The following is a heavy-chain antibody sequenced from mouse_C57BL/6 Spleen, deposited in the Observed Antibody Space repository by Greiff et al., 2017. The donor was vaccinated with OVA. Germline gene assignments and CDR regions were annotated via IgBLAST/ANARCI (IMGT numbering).Heavy chain of an antibody. V-gene: IGHV1-82*01. J-gene: IGHJ1*03. CDR1: GYAFSSSW. Sequence: QVQLQQSGPELVKPGASVKISCKASGYAFSSSWMNWVKQRPGKGLEWIGRIYPGDGDTNYNGKFKGKATLTADTSSSTAYMQLSSLTSEDSAVYICARELLRPYLYFDDWGTGTTVTVSS. CDR2: IYPGDGDT. CDR3: ARELLRPYLYFDD. D-gene: IGHD1-1*01.